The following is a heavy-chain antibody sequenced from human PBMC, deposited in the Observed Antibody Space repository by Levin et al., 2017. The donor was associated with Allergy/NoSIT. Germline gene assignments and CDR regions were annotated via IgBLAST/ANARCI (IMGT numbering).Heavy chain of an antibody. D-gene: IGHD6-19*01. CDR3: AKDRTKSIAVAGTSSSYFDY. V-gene: IGHV3-9*01. J-gene: IGHJ4*02. CDR1: GFTFDDYA. CDR2: ISWNSGSI. Sequence: GGSLRLSCAASGFTFDDYAMHWVRQAPGKGLEWVSGISWNSGSIGYADSVKGRFTISRDNAKNSLYLQMNSLRAEDTALYYCAKDRTKSIAVAGTSSSYFDYWGQGTLVTVSS.